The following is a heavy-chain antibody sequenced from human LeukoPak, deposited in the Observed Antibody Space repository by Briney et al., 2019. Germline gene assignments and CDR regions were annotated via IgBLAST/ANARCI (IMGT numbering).Heavy chain of an antibody. CDR1: GYTFTSYG. CDR2: ISAYNGNT. CDR3: ARGPLYRMAFDI. Sequence: ASVKVSCKASGYTFTSYGISWVRQAPGQGLEWMGWISAYNGNTNYAQKFQGRVTITRNTSISTAYMELSSLRSEDTAVYYCARGPLYRMAFDIWGQGTMVTVSS. J-gene: IGHJ3*02. D-gene: IGHD1-26*01. V-gene: IGHV1-18*01.